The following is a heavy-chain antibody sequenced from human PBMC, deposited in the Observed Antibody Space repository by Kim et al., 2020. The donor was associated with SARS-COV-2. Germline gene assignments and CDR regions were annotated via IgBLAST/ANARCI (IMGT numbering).Heavy chain of an antibody. J-gene: IGHJ6*02. Sequence: NTKNGGTTDAQKFQGRVTMTRDTSISTVYMELNRLQSDDTAVYYCAREWDVWGQGTTVTVSS. CDR3: AREWDV. V-gene: IGHV1-2*02. CDR2: NTKNGGT.